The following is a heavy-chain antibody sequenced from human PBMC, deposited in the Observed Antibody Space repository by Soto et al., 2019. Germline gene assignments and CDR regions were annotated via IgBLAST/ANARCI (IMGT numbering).Heavy chain of an antibody. V-gene: IGHV4-59*11. CDR1: GDSISTHY. J-gene: IGHJ4*02. D-gene: IGHD4-17*01. CDR3: ARQQEVQNGIDH. CDR2: LFYRGRT. Sequence: SETRSLTCTVSGDSISTHYWSWFRQPPGKGLQWSGYLFYRGRTAYNPCLKSRVTISLDMSKTQFSLKLSPVTAADTATYYCARQQEVQNGIDHRGQGTLVTGFS.